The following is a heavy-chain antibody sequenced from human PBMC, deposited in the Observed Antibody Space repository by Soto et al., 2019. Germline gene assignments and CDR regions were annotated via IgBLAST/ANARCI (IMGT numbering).Heavy chain of an antibody. V-gene: IGHV4-39*02. D-gene: IGHD3-10*01. CDR1: GGSISSSSYY. J-gene: IGHJ4*02. Sequence: SESLSLTCTVSGGSISSSSYYWGWIRQPPGKGLECIGSIYYSGDTYYNPSLKSRVTISVDTSKNHFSLKLSSVTAADTAVYYCASLGRDVVRRDYWGQGTLVTVSS. CDR3: ASLGRDVVRRDY. CDR2: IYYSGDT.